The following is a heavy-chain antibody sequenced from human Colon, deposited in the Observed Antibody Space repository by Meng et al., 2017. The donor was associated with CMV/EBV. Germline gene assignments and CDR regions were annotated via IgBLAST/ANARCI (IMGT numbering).Heavy chain of an antibody. D-gene: IGHD1-1*01. CDR3: ARGVGHATNNSLDH. CDR2: VYYSGSA. CDR1: GDSLRDHY. V-gene: IGHV4-59*11. Sequence: SETLSLTCTVSGDSLRDHYWSWIRQPPGKGLEWMGYVYYSGSATYSPSLRSRITISVDTSRNQISLKLRSVTDADTAMYFCARGVGHATNNSLDHWGQGTLVTVSS. J-gene: IGHJ4*02.